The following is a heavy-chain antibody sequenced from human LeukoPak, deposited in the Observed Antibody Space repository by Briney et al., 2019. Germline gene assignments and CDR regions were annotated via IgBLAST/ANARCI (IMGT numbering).Heavy chain of an antibody. Sequence: GASVKVSCKASGYTFTGYYMHWVRQAPGQGLEWMGWINPNSGGTNYAQKFQGWVTMTRDTSISTAYMELSRLRSDDTAVYYCARAIPHRAAPQRYWFDPWGQGTLVTVSS. D-gene: IGHD2-2*02. CDR1: GYTFTGYY. CDR3: ARAIPHRAAPQRYWFDP. V-gene: IGHV1-2*04. CDR2: INPNSGGT. J-gene: IGHJ5*02.